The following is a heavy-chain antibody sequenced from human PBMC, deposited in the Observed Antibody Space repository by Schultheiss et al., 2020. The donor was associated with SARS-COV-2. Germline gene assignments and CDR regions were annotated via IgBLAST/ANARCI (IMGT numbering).Heavy chain of an antibody. CDR2: VYYSGNT. CDR3: ARRFLGHFDY. J-gene: IGHJ4*02. CDR1: GGSISSYY. Sequence: SETLSLTCTVSGGSISSYYWSWIRQSPGKGLEWIGYVYYSGNTHYNPSLESRVTMSVDTSKNQFSLKLSSVTAADTAVYYCARRFLGHFDYWGQGTLVTVSS. V-gene: IGHV4-59*01. D-gene: IGHD3-3*01.